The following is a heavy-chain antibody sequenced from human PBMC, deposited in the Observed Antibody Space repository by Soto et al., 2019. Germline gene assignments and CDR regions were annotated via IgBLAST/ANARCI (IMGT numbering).Heavy chain of an antibody. D-gene: IGHD6-6*01. Sequence: ASVKVSCKTSGYTFTAYYMHWVRQAPGQGLEWMGWINPNTGGSKYAQKSQGWVTMTRDTSISTAYLELSRLGSDDTAVYYCARGSGGGSSVRARLVDFWGQGTLVTVSS. CDR1: GYTFTAYY. CDR3: ARGSGGGSSVRARLVDF. V-gene: IGHV1-2*04. J-gene: IGHJ4*02. CDR2: INPNTGGS.